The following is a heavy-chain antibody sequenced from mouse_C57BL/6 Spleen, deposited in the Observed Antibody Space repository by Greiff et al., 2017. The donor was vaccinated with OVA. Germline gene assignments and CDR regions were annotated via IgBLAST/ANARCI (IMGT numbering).Heavy chain of an antibody. Sequence: VQLQQSGAELVRPGASVTLSCKASGYTFTDYEMHWVKQTPVHGLEWIGAIDPETGGTAYNQKFKGKAILTADKSSSTAYMELRSLTSEDSAVYYCTRSEVTTVVGRAMDYWGQGTSVTVSS. V-gene: IGHV1-15*01. J-gene: IGHJ4*01. CDR1: GYTFTDYE. CDR2: IDPETGGT. D-gene: IGHD1-1*01. CDR3: TRSEVTTVVGRAMDY.